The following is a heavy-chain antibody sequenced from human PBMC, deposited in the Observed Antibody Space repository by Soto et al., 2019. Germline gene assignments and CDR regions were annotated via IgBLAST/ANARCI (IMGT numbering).Heavy chain of an antibody. CDR1: GFSLNTSGVG. CDR2: IYWTDDK. J-gene: IGHJ3*02. D-gene: IGHD4-17*01. CDR3: AHKLPVTTSAFDI. Sequence: QITLKESGPTLVKPTQTLTLTCTFSGFSLNTSGVGVGWVRQPPGRALEWLAVIYWTDDKRYSPSLKSRLSITQDTSKNQVVLKMTNMDPMDTAIFFCAHKLPVTTSAFDIWGQGTMVTVSS. V-gene: IGHV2-5*01.